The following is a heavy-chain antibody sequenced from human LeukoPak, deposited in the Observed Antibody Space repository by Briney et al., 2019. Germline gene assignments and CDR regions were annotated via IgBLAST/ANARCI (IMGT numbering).Heavy chain of an antibody. Sequence: ASVKVSCKASGYTFTSYYIFWVRQAPGQGLEWMGIINPRTGSTSYSQKFQGRVTMTRDMSTSTVYMELSSLRSEDTALYYCARDLPQEGGVWGQGTLVTVSS. D-gene: IGHD3-16*01. CDR3: ARDLPQEGGV. V-gene: IGHV1-46*01. J-gene: IGHJ4*02. CDR1: GYTFTSYY. CDR2: INPRTGST.